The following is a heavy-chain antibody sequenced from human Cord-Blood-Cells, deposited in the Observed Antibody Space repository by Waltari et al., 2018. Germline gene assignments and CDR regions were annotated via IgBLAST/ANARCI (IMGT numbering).Heavy chain of an antibody. CDR3: TAEWSLMSYRLKTVDY. J-gene: IGHJ4*02. Sequence: EVQLVESGGGLVKPGGSLRLSCAASGFTFSNAWMSWVRQAPGKGLEWVGRIKSKTDGGTTDYAAPVKGRFTISRDDSKNTLYLQMNSLKTEDTAVYYCTAEWSLMSYRLKTVDYWGQGTLVTVSS. CDR2: IKSKTDGGTT. CDR1: GFTFSNAW. D-gene: IGHD2-15*01. V-gene: IGHV3-15*01.